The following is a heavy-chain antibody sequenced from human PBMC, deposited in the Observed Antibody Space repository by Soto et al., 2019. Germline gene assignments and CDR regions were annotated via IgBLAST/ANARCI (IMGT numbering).Heavy chain of an antibody. J-gene: IGHJ4*02. CDR3: AKDRGGFAGGWEYFDY. V-gene: IGHV3-23*01. D-gene: IGHD6-19*01. CDR2: ISGSGGST. CDR1: VFTFAGYST. Sequence: HPGWSLGLSCASSVFTFAGYSTISWVRQAPGKGLEWVSSISGSGGSTYYADSVKGRFTISRDNSKNTLYLQMNALSAEDTAFYYCAKDRGGFAGGWEYFDYWGQGALVTVSS.